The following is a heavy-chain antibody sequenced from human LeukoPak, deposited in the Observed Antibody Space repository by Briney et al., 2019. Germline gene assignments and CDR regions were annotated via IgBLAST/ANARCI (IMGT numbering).Heavy chain of an antibody. V-gene: IGHV4-38-2*02. Sequence: SETLSLTCTVSGYSISSGYYWGWIRQPPGKGLEWIGSLYHSGSTYCNPSLKSRVTISVDTSKNQFFLKLSSVTAADTAVYYCARARREMVDYWGQGTLVTVSS. CDR3: ARARREMVDY. D-gene: IGHD5-24*01. CDR2: LYHSGST. J-gene: IGHJ4*02. CDR1: GYSISSGYY.